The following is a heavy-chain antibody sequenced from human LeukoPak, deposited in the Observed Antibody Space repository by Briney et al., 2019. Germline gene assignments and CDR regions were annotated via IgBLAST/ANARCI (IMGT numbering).Heavy chain of an antibody. CDR3: AREADRALGYFDY. J-gene: IGHJ4*02. CDR2: INPNSGGT. D-gene: IGHD3-10*01. Sequence: GASVKVSCKASGYTFTGYYMHWVRQAPGQGLEWMGWINPNSGGTNYAQKFQGRVTMTRDTSISTAYMELSRLRSDDTAVYYCAREADRALGYFDYWGQGTLVTVSS. V-gene: IGHV1-2*02. CDR1: GYTFTGYY.